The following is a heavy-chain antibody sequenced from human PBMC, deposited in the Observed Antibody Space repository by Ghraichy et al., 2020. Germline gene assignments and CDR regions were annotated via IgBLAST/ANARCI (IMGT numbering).Heavy chain of an antibody. J-gene: IGHJ2*01. D-gene: IGHD6-13*01. CDR1: GFTFSDYY. Sequence: GESLNISCAASGFTFSDYYMSWIRQAPGKGLEWVSYISSSSSYTNYADSVKGRFTISRDNAKNSLYLQMNSLRAEDTAVYYCAREREQQLGQGYFDLWGRGTLVTVSS. CDR3: AREREQQLGQGYFDL. CDR2: ISSSSSYT. V-gene: IGHV3-11*06.